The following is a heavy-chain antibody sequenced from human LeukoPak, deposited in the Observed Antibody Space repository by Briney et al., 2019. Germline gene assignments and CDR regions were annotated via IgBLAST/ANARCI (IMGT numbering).Heavy chain of an antibody. Sequence: GGSLRLSCAASGFTFSSYGMHWVRQAPGKGLEWVAVIWYDGSNKYYADSVKGRFAISRDNSKNTLYLQMNSLRAEDTAVYYCARGDYYGSRGDYWGQGTLVTVSS. CDR2: IWYDGSNK. J-gene: IGHJ4*02. V-gene: IGHV3-33*01. D-gene: IGHD3-10*01. CDR3: ARGDYYGSRGDY. CDR1: GFTFSSYG.